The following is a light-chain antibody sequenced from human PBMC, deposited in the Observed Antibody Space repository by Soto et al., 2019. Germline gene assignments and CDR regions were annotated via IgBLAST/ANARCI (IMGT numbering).Light chain of an antibody. CDR2: GAS. CDR1: QSVSSY. Sequence: IVLTQSPAHLSLSLGERATLYFRASQSVSSYLAWYQQKPGQAPRLLMYGASTRATGIPARFSGEGSGTEFTLAISSLQSEDLATYYCQQYYEWPQTVGQGTKVDI. V-gene: IGKV3-15*01. CDR3: QQYYEWPQT. J-gene: IGKJ1*01.